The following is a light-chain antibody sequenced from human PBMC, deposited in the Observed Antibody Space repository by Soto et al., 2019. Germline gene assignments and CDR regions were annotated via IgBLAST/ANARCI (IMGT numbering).Light chain of an antibody. CDR3: QQSYSSPIT. CDR1: QGISNY. CDR2: AAS. V-gene: IGKV1-39*01. J-gene: IGKJ5*01. Sequence: IHMTQSPSSLSASVGDRVTITCRASQGISNYLNWYQQKSGQAPQLLIYAASNLQSGVPSRFSGSGSGTDFTLTISSLQPEDFTTYYCQQSYSSPITFGQGTRLEIK.